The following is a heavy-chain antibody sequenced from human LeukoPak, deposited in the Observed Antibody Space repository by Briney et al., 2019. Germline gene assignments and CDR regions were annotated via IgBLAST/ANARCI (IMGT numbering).Heavy chain of an antibody. J-gene: IGHJ4*02. D-gene: IGHD3-9*01. Sequence: GTSLRLSCEASGFTFTDYSIHWLRLAPGKGLESVAFISSDGDIKFYAVSLKGRTTISRDNFRNTVSLEMSKLRPEDTAVYYCVRDLTSGARFDYWGQGTLVTVSS. V-gene: IGHV3-30*04. CDR2: ISSDGDIK. CDR1: GFTFTDYS. CDR3: VRDLTSGARFDY.